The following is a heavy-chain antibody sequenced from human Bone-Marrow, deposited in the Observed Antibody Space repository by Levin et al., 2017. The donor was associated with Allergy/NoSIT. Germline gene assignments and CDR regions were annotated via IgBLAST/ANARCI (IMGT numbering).Heavy chain of an antibody. CDR3: AKVPSSFGGSYYFHH. Sequence: SLKISCAASGFTFDDFAMHWVHQVPEKGLEWVSGINWNSNTIDYADSVKGRFTISRDNAKNSLYLQMNSLRPEATAFYYCAKVPSSFGGSYYFHHWGRGTLVAVSS. J-gene: IGHJ1*01. D-gene: IGHD3-16*01. CDR1: GFTFDDFA. CDR2: INWNSNTI. V-gene: IGHV3-9*01.